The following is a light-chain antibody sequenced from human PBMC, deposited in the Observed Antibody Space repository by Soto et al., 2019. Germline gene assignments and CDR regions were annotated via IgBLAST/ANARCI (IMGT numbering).Light chain of an antibody. CDR2: GAS. CDR3: QQYNNWPLT. CDR1: QSVRSN. Sequence: EIVMTQSPATLSVSPGEGATLSCRASQSVRSNLAWYQQKPGQAPRLLIYGASTRATGFPARFSGSGSGTEFTLTNSGLQSEDFAVYYCQQYNNWPLTFGGGTREEIK. V-gene: IGKV3-15*01. J-gene: IGKJ4*01.